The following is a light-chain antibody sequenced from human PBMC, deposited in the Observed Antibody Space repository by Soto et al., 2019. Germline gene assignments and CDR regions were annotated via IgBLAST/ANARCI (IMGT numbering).Light chain of an antibody. V-gene: IGLV2-14*03. J-gene: IGLJ3*02. CDR3: SSYTDTTTHVM. CDR1: SIDVGGYNY. CDR2: DVN. Sequence: QSVLTQPASVSGSPRQSITISCTGTSIDVGGYNYVSWYQQHPGKAPKIMIYDVNNRPSGVPDRFSGSKSGNTASLTISGLQAEDGAEYYCSSYTDTTTHVMFGGGTKLTVL.